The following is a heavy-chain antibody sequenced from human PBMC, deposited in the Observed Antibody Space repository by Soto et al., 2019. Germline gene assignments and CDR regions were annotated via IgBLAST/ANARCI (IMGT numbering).Heavy chain of an antibody. Sequence: QVQLKQSGPGLVRPSGTLSLTCRVSGTSISSTYWWTWVRQSPGKGLEWIGEIYHNGITKYNPSLKGRVSLSVDKSNNQFSLKLTSLTAADTVVYYCATVPPRIVVVLAEFPTWGQGTLVTVSS. V-gene: IGHV4-4*02. CDR2: IYHNGIT. J-gene: IGHJ4*02. CDR1: GTSISSTYW. D-gene: IGHD2-21*01. CDR3: ATVPPRIVVVLAEFPT.